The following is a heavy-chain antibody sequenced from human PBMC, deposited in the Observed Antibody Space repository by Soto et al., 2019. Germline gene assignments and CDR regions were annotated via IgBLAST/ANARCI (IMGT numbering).Heavy chain of an antibody. CDR2: INSGGNIT. D-gene: IGHD2-21*01. V-gene: IGHV3-74*01. Sequence: QPGGSLRLSCTASGFALSRYWMYWVRQAPGKGLVWVSHINSGGNITPYPDSVRGRFTISRDNSKNTLYLDMHSLTTDDTAVYFCARSLWSPYFYYGLDVWGQGTTVTVS. J-gene: IGHJ6*02. CDR1: GFALSRYW. CDR3: ARSLWSPYFYYGLDV.